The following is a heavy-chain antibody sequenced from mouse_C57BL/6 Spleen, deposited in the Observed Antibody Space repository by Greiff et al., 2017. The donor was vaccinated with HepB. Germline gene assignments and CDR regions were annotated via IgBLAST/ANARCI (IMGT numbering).Heavy chain of an antibody. Sequence: VTLKVSGAELVRPGASVKLSCTASGFNIKDDYMHWVKQRPEQGLEWIGWIDPENGDTEYASKFQGKATITADTSSNTAYLQLSSLTSEDTAVYYCTTTGGLRLWYFDVWGTGTTVTVSS. CDR2: IDPENGDT. CDR1: GFNIKDDY. J-gene: IGHJ1*03. CDR3: TTTGGLRLWYFDV. D-gene: IGHD2-4*01. V-gene: IGHV14-4*01.